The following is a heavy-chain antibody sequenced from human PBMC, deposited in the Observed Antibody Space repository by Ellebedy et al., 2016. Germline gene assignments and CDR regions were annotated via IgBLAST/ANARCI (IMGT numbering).Heavy chain of an antibody. Sequence: SLKISCAASGFTFDDYAMHWVRQAPGKGLEWVSGISWNSGNTDYADSVKGRFTISRDNAKNSLYLQMNSLRAEDTALYYCAKAGTYSSSSGHFDLWGRGTLVTVSS. V-gene: IGHV3-9*01. CDR3: AKAGTYSSSSGHFDL. CDR1: GFTFDDYA. D-gene: IGHD6-6*01. CDR2: ISWNSGNT. J-gene: IGHJ2*01.